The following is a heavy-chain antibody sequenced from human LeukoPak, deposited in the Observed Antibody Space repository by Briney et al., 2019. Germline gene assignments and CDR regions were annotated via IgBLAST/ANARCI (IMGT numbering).Heavy chain of an antibody. CDR1: GFTFDDYA. CDR3: AKDKELLQWLVRPYYFDY. CDR2: ISGDGGST. Sequence: GGSLRLXCAASGFTFDDYAMHWVRRAPGKGLEWVSLISGDGGSTYYADSVKGRFTISRDNSKNSLYLQMNSLRTEDTALYYCAKDKELLQWLVRPYYFDYWGQGTLVTVSS. V-gene: IGHV3-43*02. J-gene: IGHJ4*02. D-gene: IGHD6-19*01.